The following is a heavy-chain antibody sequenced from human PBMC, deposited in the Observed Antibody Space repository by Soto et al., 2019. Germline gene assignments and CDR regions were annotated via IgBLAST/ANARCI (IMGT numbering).Heavy chain of an antibody. CDR1: GGTFESYV. Sequence: QVQLEQSGAEVKKPGSSVKVSCKASGGTFESYVFNWVRQAPGHGLEWMGEIVPVFETTKYAQKFQGRVTITADEPSSTVYMELSSLRSDDTAIYYWGPLPRPGSWGQGTLVTVSS. J-gene: IGHJ4*02. D-gene: IGHD2-15*01. CDR3: GPLPRPGS. V-gene: IGHV1-69*01. CDR2: IVPVFETT.